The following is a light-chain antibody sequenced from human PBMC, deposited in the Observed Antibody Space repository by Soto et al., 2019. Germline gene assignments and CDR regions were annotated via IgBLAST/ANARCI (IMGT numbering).Light chain of an antibody. CDR3: SSYTSSSTPV. CDR2: EVS. Sequence: QSALTQPASVSGSPGQSITISCTGTSSDVGGYNYVSWYQQHPGKAPKLMIYEVSNRPSEVSNRFSGSKSGNTASLTISGLQAEDEADYYCSSYTSSSTPVFGGGTKVTVL. J-gene: IGLJ2*01. CDR1: SSDVGGYNY. V-gene: IGLV2-14*01.